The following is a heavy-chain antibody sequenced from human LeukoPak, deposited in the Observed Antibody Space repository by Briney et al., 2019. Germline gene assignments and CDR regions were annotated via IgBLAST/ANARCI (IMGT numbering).Heavy chain of an antibody. D-gene: IGHD6-6*01. V-gene: IGHV4-39*01. Sequence: SETLSLTCTVSGGSISSSTYYWGWIRQPPGKGLEWIGSIYYTGRTYYNPSLKSRVTISVDTSKNQFSLKLSSVTAADTAVFYCERRVPSSSSGFDYWGQGTLVTVSS. CDR1: GGSISSSTYY. CDR3: ERRVPSSSSGFDY. J-gene: IGHJ4*02. CDR2: IYYTGRT.